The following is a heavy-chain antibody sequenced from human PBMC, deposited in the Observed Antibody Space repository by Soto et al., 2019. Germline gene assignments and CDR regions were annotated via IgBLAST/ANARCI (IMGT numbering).Heavy chain of an antibody. J-gene: IGHJ4*02. Sequence: QLVQSGAEVKKPGASVKVSCKASGYTFTTSGFNWVRQAPGQGLEWMGWISAKSGNTNYAQKLQGRVTMTTDTSTSTVYMELKSLTSDDTAIYYCTRAGASVWNYVSTSSWGQGTLVTVSS. CDR3: TRAGASVWNYVSTSS. V-gene: IGHV1-18*04. CDR2: ISAKSGNT. D-gene: IGHD1-7*01. CDR1: GYTFTTSG.